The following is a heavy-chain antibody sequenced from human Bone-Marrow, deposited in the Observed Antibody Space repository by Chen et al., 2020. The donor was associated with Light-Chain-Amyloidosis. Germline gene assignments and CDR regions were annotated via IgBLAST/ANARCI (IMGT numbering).Heavy chain of an antibody. Sequence: EVQLEQSGPEVKKPGESLKISCKGDGYTCPNYWIGWVRQMPGKGLEWMVVIYPDDSDARYSPSFEGQVTISADKSITTAYLQWRSLKASDTAMYYCARRRDGYNFDYWGQGTLVTVSS. J-gene: IGHJ4*02. CDR2: IYPDDSDA. CDR1: GYTCPNYW. V-gene: IGHV5-51*01. D-gene: IGHD5-12*01. CDR3: ARRRDGYNFDY.